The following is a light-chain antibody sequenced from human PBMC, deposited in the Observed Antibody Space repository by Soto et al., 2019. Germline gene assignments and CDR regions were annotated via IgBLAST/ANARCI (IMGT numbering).Light chain of an antibody. V-gene: IGKV3-11*01. J-gene: IGKJ5*01. CDR1: QSVSSD. CDR3: KHRSKVPNT. Sequence: EIVLTQTPATLSFSPGERGTRSCRASQSVSSDLAWYQPTPGQAPSLLIHDASNSATGIPARFTGSGSGTAFHLTICSLEPEYFAVYYCKHRSKVPNTYGKGTRLEV. CDR2: DAS.